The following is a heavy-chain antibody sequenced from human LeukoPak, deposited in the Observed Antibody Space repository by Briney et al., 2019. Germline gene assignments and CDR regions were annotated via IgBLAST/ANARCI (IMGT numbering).Heavy chain of an antibody. CDR2: ISTTGGST. Sequence: GGSLGLSCAASGSTFSTYGMSWVRQAPGKGLEWVSSISTTGGSTQYADSVKGRFTISRDNSKNTLYLQMNSLRAEDTAVYYCAKNKQWLFDYWGQGSLVTVSS. CDR3: AKNKQWLFDY. J-gene: IGHJ4*02. D-gene: IGHD6-19*01. CDR1: GSTFSTYG. V-gene: IGHV3-23*01.